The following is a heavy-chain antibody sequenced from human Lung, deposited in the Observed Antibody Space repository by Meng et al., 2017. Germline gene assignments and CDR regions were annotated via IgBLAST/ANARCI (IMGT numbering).Heavy chain of an antibody. CDR3: ARGPTTMAHDFDY. CDR2: INHSGST. D-gene: IGHD4-11*01. V-gene: IGHV4-34*01. Sequence: HVHHQQWGSVLLKPSESLSLTCVVSGGSFSDYNWGWIRQPPGKGLEWIVEINHSGSTNYNPSLGSRATISVDTSQNNLSLKLSSVTAADSAVYYCARGPTTMAHDFDYWGQGTLVTVSS. J-gene: IGHJ4*02. CDR1: GGSFSDYN.